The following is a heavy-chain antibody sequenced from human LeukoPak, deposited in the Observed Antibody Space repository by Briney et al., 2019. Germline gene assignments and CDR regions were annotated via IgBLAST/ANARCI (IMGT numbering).Heavy chain of an antibody. Sequence: GGSLRLSCAASGFTFSSYWMSWVRQAPGKGLEWVANIKQDGSEKYHVDSVKGRFTISRDNAKNSLYLQMNSLRAEDTAVYYCARDRVLAPPRGSPYYYGMDVWGKGTTVTVSS. CDR1: GFTFSSYW. D-gene: IGHD6-19*01. J-gene: IGHJ6*04. V-gene: IGHV3-7*03. CDR3: ARDRVLAPPRGSPYYYGMDV. CDR2: IKQDGSEK.